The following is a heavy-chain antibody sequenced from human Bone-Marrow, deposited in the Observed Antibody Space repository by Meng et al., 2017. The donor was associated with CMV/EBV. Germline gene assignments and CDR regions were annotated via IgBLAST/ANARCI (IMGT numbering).Heavy chain of an antibody. CDR2: ISYDGSNK. V-gene: IGHV3-30*03. Sequence: GGSLRLSCAASGFTFSNYWMSWVRQAPGKGLEWVAVISYDGSNKYYADSVKGRFTISRDNSKNTLYLQMNSLRAEDTAVYYCARDLTSSSWYIPDYWGQGTLVTISS. CDR3: ARDLTSSSWYIPDY. CDR1: GFTFSNYW. D-gene: IGHD6-13*01. J-gene: IGHJ4*02.